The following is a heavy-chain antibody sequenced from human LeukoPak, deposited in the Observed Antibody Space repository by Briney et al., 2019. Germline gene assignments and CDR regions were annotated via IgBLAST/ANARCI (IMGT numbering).Heavy chain of an antibody. CDR3: VRDPSGHGLDV. V-gene: IGHV3-13*04. CDR2: IGKAGDT. CDR1: GFTFSTYD. Sequence: GGSLRLSCAASGFTFSTYDMHWVRQATGKGPEWVSGIGKAGDTYYAGSVKGRFTISRENAKNSLYLQMNSLRAGDTAVYYCVRDPSGHGLDVWGQGTTVTVSS. J-gene: IGHJ6*02. D-gene: IGHD5-12*01.